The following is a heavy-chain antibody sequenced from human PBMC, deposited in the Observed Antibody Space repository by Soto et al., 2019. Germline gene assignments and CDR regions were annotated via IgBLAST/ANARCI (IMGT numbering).Heavy chain of an antibody. Sequence: PSGSLRRSGGASGFPFRRYSMNWVRQAPGKGLEWVSSISSSSSYIYYADSVKGRFTISRDNAKNSLYLQMNSLRAEDTAVYYWAKIAVAGDYYYGMSFWAKGTKVTVSS. CDR3: AKIAVAGDYYYGMSF. V-gene: IGHV3-21*01. CDR2: ISSSSSYI. CDR1: GFPFRRYS. D-gene: IGHD6-19*01. J-gene: IGHJ6*04.